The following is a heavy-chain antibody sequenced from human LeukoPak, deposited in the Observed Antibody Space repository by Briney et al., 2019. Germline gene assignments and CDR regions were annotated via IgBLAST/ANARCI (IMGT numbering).Heavy chain of an antibody. CDR2: ISSSGSNI. Sequence: GRSLRPSRAAAAFTLSSNSMNSASQDPGNWLEWVTSISSSGSNIYYAESMKGRFTISRAKAMNWMYMRMNSLRPEDTAVYYCARGYYSSSRFDSWGQGTLVTVSS. V-gene: IGHV3-21*01. J-gene: IGHJ4*02. CDR3: ARGYYSSSRFDS. D-gene: IGHD6-13*01. CDR1: AFTLSSNS.